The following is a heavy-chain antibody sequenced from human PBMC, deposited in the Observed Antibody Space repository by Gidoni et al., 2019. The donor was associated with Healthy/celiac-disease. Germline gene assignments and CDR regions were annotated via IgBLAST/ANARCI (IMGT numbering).Heavy chain of an antibody. CDR2: ISSSSSYI. CDR3: AREGGGYSYDFDY. CDR1: GFTFSSYS. J-gene: IGHJ4*02. Sequence: EVQLVESGGGLVKHGGSLRLSCAASGFTFSSYSMNWVRQAPGKGLEWVSSISSSSSYIYYADSVKGRFTISRDNAKNSLYLQMNSLRAEDTAVYYCAREGGGYSYDFDYWGQGTLVTVSS. V-gene: IGHV3-21*01. D-gene: IGHD5-18*01.